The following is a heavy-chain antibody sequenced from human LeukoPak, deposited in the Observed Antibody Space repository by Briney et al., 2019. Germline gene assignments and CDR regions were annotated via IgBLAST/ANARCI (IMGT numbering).Heavy chain of an antibody. Sequence: SVKVSCKASGGTFSSYAISWVRQAPGQGLEWMGGIIPIFGTANYAQKFQGRVTITADESTSTAYMELSSLRSEDTAVYYCARASGNDFWSGYPLYYYYYGMDVWGQGTTVTVSS. V-gene: IGHV1-69*13. CDR3: ARASGNDFWSGYPLYYYYYGMDV. CDR2: IIPIFGTA. CDR1: GGTFSSYA. D-gene: IGHD3-3*01. J-gene: IGHJ6*02.